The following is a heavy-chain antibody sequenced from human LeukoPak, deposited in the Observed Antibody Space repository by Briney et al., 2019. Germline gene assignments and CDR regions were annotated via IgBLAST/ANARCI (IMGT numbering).Heavy chain of an antibody. CDR3: VRDRGEWIDQYYGMDV. J-gene: IGHJ6*02. Sequence: ASVKVSCKASGYPFTNYGTSWVRQAPEQGLEWMGWISGYNGNTNSTQKVQGRVTMTTDTSTSTAYMELRSLRSDDTAVYYCVRDRGEWIDQYYGMDVWGQGTTVTVSS. CDR2: ISGYNGNT. D-gene: IGHD3-10*01. CDR1: GYPFTNYG. V-gene: IGHV1-18*01.